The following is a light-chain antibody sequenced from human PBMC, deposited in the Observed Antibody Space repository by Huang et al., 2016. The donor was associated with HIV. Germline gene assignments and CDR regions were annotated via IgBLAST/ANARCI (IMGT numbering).Light chain of an antibody. CDR3: QQYYSYRT. J-gene: IGKJ1*01. CDR2: AAS. Sequence: AIRMTQSPSSLSASTGNRVNITCRASQDINNFLAWYQQKPGKAPNLLIYAASILETGVPSRFSGSGSGTEFNLSISWLRSEDFATYYCQQYYSYRTFGQGTQVEIK. V-gene: IGKV1-8*01. CDR1: QDINNF.